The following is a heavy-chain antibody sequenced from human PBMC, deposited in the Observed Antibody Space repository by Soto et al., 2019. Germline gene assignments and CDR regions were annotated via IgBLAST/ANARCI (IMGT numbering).Heavy chain of an antibody. D-gene: IGHD3-22*01. CDR3: ASPSRFDSSGYYYDS. J-gene: IGHJ4*02. Sequence: QVQLQQWGAGLLKASETLSLTCAVYGGSFSGYYWSWIRQPPGKGLXXXGEINHSGTTKYSPSLKSRVTISVDTSKNQFSLKLSSVTAADTAVYYCASPSRFDSSGYYYDSWGQGTQVTVSS. CDR2: INHSGTT. V-gene: IGHV4-34*01. CDR1: GGSFSGYY.